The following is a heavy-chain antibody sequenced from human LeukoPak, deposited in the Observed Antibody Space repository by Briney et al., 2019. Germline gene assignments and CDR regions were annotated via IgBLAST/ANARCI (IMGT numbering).Heavy chain of an antibody. D-gene: IGHD4-17*01. CDR2: ISYDGSNK. CDR3: ARDGGNYGDYLYYFDY. V-gene: IGHV3-30-3*01. J-gene: IGHJ4*02. Sequence: TGGSLRLSCAASGFTFSSYAMHWVRQAPGKGLEWVAVISYDGSNKYYADSVKGRFTISRDNSKNTLYLQMNSLRAEDTAVYYCARDGGNYGDYLYYFDYWGQGTLVTVSS. CDR1: GFTFSSYA.